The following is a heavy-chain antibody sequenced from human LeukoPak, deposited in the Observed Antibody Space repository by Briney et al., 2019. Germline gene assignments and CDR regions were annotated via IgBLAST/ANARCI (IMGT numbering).Heavy chain of an antibody. Sequence: ASVRVSCKASGYTFTGYYIHWVRQAPGQGLEWMGWINPDSGGANYARKFQGRVTMTRDTSITTAYMELTRLISADTALYYCARLIPRHRSYYNTPSDHWGQGTLVTVSS. J-gene: IGHJ4*02. D-gene: IGHD1-26*01. V-gene: IGHV1-2*02. CDR3: ARLIPRHRSYYNTPSDH. CDR2: INPDSGGA. CDR1: GYTFTGYY.